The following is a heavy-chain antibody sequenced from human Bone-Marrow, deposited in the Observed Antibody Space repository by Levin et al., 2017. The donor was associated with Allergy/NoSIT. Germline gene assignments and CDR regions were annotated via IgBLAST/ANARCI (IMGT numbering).Heavy chain of an antibody. D-gene: IGHD3-9*01. CDR2: INHSGST. CDR3: ARGRRDNDILTGLLSAGYFQH. V-gene: IGHV4-34*01. J-gene: IGHJ1*01. Sequence: PSETLSLTCAVYGGSFSGYYWTWIRQPPEKGLEWIGEINHSGSTNYNPSLESRVIISVDTSKNQLSLKLSSVTASDTAVYYCARGRRDNDILTGLLSAGYFQHWGQGTLVTVSS. CDR1: GGSFSGYY.